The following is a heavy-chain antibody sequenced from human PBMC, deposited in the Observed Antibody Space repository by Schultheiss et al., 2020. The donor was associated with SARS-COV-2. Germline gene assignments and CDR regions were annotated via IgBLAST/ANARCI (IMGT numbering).Heavy chain of an antibody. D-gene: IGHD4-17*01. CDR1: GFTFSSYA. Sequence: GGSLRLSCAASGFTFSSYAMTWVRQAPGKGLEWVAVISYDGSNKYYADSVKGRFTISRDNSKNTLYLQMNSLRAEDTAVYYCARVGPSTVTTSLDYWGQGTLVTVSS. J-gene: IGHJ4*02. CDR2: ISYDGSNK. CDR3: ARVGPSTVTTSLDY. V-gene: IGHV3-30-3*01.